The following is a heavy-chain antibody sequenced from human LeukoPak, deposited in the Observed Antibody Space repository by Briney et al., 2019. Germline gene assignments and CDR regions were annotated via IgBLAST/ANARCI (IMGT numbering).Heavy chain of an antibody. V-gene: IGHV5-10-1*01. CDR2: IDPSDSYT. CDR1: GYSFTSYW. D-gene: IGHD3-10*01. J-gene: IGHJ6*04. Sequence: GESLRIPCKGSGYSFTSYWISWVRQMPGKGLEWMGRIDPSDSYTNYSPSFQGHVTISADKSISTAYLQWSSLKASDTAMYYCARQTMVRGVYYYGMDVWGKGTTVTVSS. CDR3: ARQTMVRGVYYYGMDV.